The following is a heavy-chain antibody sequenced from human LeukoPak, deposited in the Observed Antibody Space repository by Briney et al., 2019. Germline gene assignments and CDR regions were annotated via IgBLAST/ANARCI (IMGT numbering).Heavy chain of an antibody. CDR2: IYYSGST. J-gene: IGHJ4*02. CDR3: ARGTVLNYYDSSGYHKSPGSVDY. Sequence: PSETLSLTCTVSGGSISNYYWSWIRHPPGKGLEWIGYIYYSGSTNYNPSLKNRVTISVDTSKNQFSLKLSSVTAAETAVYYCARGTVLNYYDSSGYHKSPGSVDYWGQGTLVTVSS. D-gene: IGHD3-22*01. CDR1: GGSISNYY. V-gene: IGHV4-59*01.